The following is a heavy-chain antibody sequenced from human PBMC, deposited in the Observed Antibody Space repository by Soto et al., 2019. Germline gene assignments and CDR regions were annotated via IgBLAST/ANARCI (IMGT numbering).Heavy chain of an antibody. J-gene: IGHJ6*02. Sequence: GGSLRLSCAASGFTFSDYAMSWVRQAPGKGLEWVSSISSSSSYIYYADSVKGRFTISRDNAKNSLYLQMNSLRAEDTAVYYCARGYYYDSSGYYYKSYYYGMDGWGQGTTVTVSS. CDR2: ISSSSSYI. CDR3: ARGYYYDSSGYYYKSYYYGMDG. CDR1: GFTFSDYA. V-gene: IGHV3-21*01. D-gene: IGHD3-22*01.